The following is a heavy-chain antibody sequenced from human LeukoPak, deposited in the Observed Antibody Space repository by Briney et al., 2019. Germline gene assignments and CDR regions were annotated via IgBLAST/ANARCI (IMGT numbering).Heavy chain of an antibody. CDR1: GFTFSSYW. CDR2: KSYDGSNK. J-gene: IGHJ6*02. D-gene: IGHD4/OR15-4a*01. CDR3: AGAPRRSYYYYYYGMDV. V-gene: IGHV3-30-3*01. Sequence: GGSLRLSCAASGFTFSSYWMHWVRQAPGKGLEWVAVKSYDGSNKYYADSVKGRFTISRDNSKNTLYLQMNSLRAEDTAVYYCAGAPRRSYYYYYYGMDVWGQGTTVTVSS.